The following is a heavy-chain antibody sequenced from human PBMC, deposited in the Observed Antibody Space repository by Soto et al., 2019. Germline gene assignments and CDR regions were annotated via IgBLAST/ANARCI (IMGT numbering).Heavy chain of an antibody. V-gene: IGHV3-23*01. CDR1: GFTFSSYA. J-gene: IGHJ3*02. Sequence: PGGSLRLSCAVSGFTFSSYAMNWVRQAPGKGLEWVSSISDRGAGTDYAESVKGRFTTSRDNSRNTLYLQMNGLRADDTAVYYCATATFGLYLGAFHIWGQGTKVTVSS. D-gene: IGHD3-3*01. CDR3: ATATFGLYLGAFHI. CDR2: ISDRGAGT.